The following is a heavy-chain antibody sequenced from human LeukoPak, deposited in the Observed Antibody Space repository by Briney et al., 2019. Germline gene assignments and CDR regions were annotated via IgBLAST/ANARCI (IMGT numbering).Heavy chain of an antibody. CDR1: GFTFSSYG. Sequence: GGSLRLSCAASGFTFSSYGMHWVRQAPGKGLEWVAVITYDGSNEYYADSVKGRFTISRDNSKNTLYLQMNSLRAEDTAVYYCAKQRVGTSWSPDYWGQGTLVTVSS. V-gene: IGHV3-30*18. CDR2: ITYDGSNE. J-gene: IGHJ4*02. CDR3: AKQRVGTSWSPDY. D-gene: IGHD1-26*01.